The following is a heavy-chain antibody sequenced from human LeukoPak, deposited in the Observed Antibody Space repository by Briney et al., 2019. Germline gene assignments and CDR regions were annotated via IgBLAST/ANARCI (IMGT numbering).Heavy chain of an antibody. J-gene: IGHJ4*02. D-gene: IGHD3-22*01. CDR1: GFTFSDHA. V-gene: IGHV3-23*01. CDR2: ISGSGGSV. CDR3: AKDRSSGYSYYSK. Sequence: HPGGSLRLSCAASGFTFSDHAMSWVRQAPGKGLEWVSAISGSGGSVYYADSVKGRLTISRDNSKNTLHLQMNSLRAEDTAVYYCAKDRSSGYSYYSKWGQGTLVTVSS.